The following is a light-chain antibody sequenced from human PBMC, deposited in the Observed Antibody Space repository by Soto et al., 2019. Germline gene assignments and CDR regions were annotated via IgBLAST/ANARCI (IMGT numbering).Light chain of an antibody. CDR1: ASDIGGYTF. CDR2: DVN. Sequence: QSALTQPPSASGSPGQSVAISCTGTASDIGGYTFVSWYQQHPGKAPKLLIYDVNKRPSGVPDRFSGSKSSNTASLTVSGLQAEEEADYYCSAHGGTNPYVFGTGTKLTVL. J-gene: IGLJ1*01. CDR3: SAHGGTNPYV. V-gene: IGLV2-8*01.